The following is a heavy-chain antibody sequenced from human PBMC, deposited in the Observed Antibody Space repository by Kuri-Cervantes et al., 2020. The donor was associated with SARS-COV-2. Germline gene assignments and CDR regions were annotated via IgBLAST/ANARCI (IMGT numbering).Heavy chain of an antibody. D-gene: IGHD6-19*01. Sequence: SETLSLTCAVSGYSISSGYYWGWIRQPPGTGQEWIGSIYHSGSTYYNPSLKSRVTISVDTSKNQFSLKLSSVTAADTAVYYCARLPSLYSSGWLSDYWGQGTLVTVSS. V-gene: IGHV4-38-2*01. CDR1: GYSISSGYY. CDR2: IYHSGST. CDR3: ARLPSLYSSGWLSDY. J-gene: IGHJ4*02.